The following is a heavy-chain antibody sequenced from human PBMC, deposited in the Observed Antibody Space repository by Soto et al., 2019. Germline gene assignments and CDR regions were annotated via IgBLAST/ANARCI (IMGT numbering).Heavy chain of an antibody. J-gene: IGHJ5*02. Sequence: ASVKVSCKASGYTFTGYYMHWVRQAPGQGLEWMGWINPNSGGTNYAQKFQGWVTMTRDTSISTAYMELSRLRPDDTAVYYCARVSGDEYSSSWSNWFDPWGQGTLVTVSS. V-gene: IGHV1-2*04. CDR3: ARVSGDEYSSSWSNWFDP. CDR1: GYTFTGYY. D-gene: IGHD6-13*01. CDR2: INPNSGGT.